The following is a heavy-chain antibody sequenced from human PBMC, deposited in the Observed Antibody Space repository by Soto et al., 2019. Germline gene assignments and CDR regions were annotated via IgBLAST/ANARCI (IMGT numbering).Heavy chain of an antibody. CDR2: IGRSGGDT. J-gene: IGHJ4*02. CDR1: GFTFSSYA. CDR3: AKALGCSISATCSYFDY. D-gene: IGHD2-2*01. Sequence: EVQLLESGGGLVQPGGSLRLSCAASGFTFSSYAMSWVRQALGKGLEWVSGIGRSGGDTYYADSVMGRFSISRDNSKDTMFLQINSLRAEDTDIYFCAKALGCSISATCSYFDYWCQGTLVTVSS. V-gene: IGHV3-23*01.